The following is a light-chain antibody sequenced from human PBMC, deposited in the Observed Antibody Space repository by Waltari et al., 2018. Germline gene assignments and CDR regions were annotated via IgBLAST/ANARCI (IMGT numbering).Light chain of an antibody. V-gene: IGLV3-25*03. CDR2: KDI. Sequence: SYVLTQPPSVSVSPGQTARITCSGDALPTHYAYWYQQKPGQAPVLVIYKDIERPSGIPERFSGSSSGTIVTLTISGVQAEDEADYYCQSSDSSGTYRGVFGGGTKLTVL. CDR3: QSSDSSGTYRGV. CDR1: ALPTHY. J-gene: IGLJ3*02.